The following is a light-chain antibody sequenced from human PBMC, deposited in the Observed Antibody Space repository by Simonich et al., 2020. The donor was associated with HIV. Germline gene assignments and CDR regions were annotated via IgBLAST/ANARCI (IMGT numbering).Light chain of an antibody. CDR2: GAS. V-gene: IGKV3-15*01. Sequence: EIVMTQSPATLSVSPGEKATLSCRASQSVSNNLAWYQQQPGQAPRLLIYGASTRATGIPARFTGSGSVTEFTLTISSMQSEDFAVYYCQQYNKWPPWTFGQGTKVEI. J-gene: IGKJ1*01. CDR3: QQYNKWPPWT. CDR1: QSVSNN.